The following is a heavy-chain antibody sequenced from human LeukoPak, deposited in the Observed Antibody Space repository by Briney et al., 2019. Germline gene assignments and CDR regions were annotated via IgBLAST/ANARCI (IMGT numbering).Heavy chain of an antibody. CDR3: ARHDDYDYVWGSFGAYYFDY. V-gene: IGHV4-39*01. CDR1: GGSISSGDYY. CDR2: IYYSGST. Sequence: PSETLSLTCTVSGGSISSGDYYWSWIRQPPGKGLGWIGYIYYSGSTYYDPSLKSRVTISVDTSKNQFSLKLSSVTAADTAVYYCARHDDYDYVWGSFGAYYFDYWGQGTLVTVSS. J-gene: IGHJ4*02. D-gene: IGHD3-16*01.